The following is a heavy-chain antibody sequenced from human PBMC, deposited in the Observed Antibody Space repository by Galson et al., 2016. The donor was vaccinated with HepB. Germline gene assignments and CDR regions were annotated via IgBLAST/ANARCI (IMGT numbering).Heavy chain of an antibody. V-gene: IGHV6-1*01. D-gene: IGHD6-19*01. Sequence: CAISGDSVSSNSAAWNWIRQSPSRGLEWLGRTYYRSKWYNEYAVSVKSRITINPDASRNQFSLQLNSVTPEDTAVYYCLSGWYFDTWGQGTQVTVSS. CDR3: LSGWYFDT. CDR1: GDSVSSNSAA. CDR2: TYYRSKWYN. J-gene: IGHJ4*02.